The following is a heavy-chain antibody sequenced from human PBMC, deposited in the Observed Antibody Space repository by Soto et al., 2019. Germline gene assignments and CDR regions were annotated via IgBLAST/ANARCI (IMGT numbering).Heavy chain of an antibody. V-gene: IGHV3-53*01. D-gene: IGHD3-16*01. CDR2: IYSGGST. CDR1: GFTVSSNY. CDR3: AKDLALLGGDFDY. Sequence: EVQLVESGGGLIQPGGSLRLSCAASGFTVSSNYMSWVRQAPGKGLEWVSVIYSGGSTYYADSVKGRFTISRDNSKNTLYLQMNSLRAEDTAVYYCAKDLALLGGDFDYWGQGTLVTVSS. J-gene: IGHJ4*02.